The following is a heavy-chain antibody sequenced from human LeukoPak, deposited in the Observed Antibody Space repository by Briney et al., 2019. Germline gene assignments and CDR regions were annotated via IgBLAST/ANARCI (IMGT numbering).Heavy chain of an antibody. CDR2: IYSGGST. V-gene: IGHV3-53*04. Sequence: GGSLILSCAASGFTVRSSYMSRVRQAPGKGLERVSVIYSGGSTYYADSVKGRFTISRHISENTLYLQMHSLRPEDTAVYYCARGGGSGYDPFDYWGQGTLVTVSS. CDR1: GFTVRSSY. J-gene: IGHJ4*02. CDR3: ARGGGSGYDPFDY. D-gene: IGHD5-12*01.